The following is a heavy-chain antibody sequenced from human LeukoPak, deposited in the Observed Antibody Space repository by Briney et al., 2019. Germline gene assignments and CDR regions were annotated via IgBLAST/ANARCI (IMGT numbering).Heavy chain of an antibody. CDR2: ISGSGGST. CDR3: AKSADSSGYYYVESEYFQH. Sequence: PGGSLRLSCAASGFTFSSYGMSWVRQAPGKGLEWVSAISGSGGSTYYADSVKGRVTISRDNSKNTLYLQRNSLRAEDTAVYYCAKSADSSGYYYVESEYFQHWGQGTLVTVSS. D-gene: IGHD3-22*01. J-gene: IGHJ1*01. V-gene: IGHV3-23*01. CDR1: GFTFSSYG.